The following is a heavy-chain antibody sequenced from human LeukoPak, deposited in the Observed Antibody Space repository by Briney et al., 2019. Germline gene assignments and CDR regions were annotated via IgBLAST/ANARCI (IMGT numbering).Heavy chain of an antibody. J-gene: IGHJ3*02. Sequence: EASVKVSCKASGGTFSSYAISRVRQAPGQGLEWMGGIIPIFGTANYAQKFQGRVTITADESTSTAYMELSSLRSEDTAVYYCARGTPAATFDIWGQGTMVTVSS. D-gene: IGHD2-2*01. CDR3: ARGTPAATFDI. CDR1: GGTFSSYA. V-gene: IGHV1-69*13. CDR2: IIPIFGTA.